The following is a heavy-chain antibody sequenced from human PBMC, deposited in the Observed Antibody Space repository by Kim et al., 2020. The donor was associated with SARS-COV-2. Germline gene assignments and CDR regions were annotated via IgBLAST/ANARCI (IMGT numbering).Heavy chain of an antibody. CDR3: AKYSGRSYIVVVPAAMSMDV. CDR1: GFTFSSYA. J-gene: IGHJ6*02. V-gene: IGHV3-23*01. CDR2: ISGSGGST. Sequence: GGSLRLSCAASGFTFSSYAMSWVRQAPGKGLEWVSAISGSGGSTYYADSVKGRFTISRDNSKNTLYLQMNSLRAEDTAVYYCAKYSGRSYIVVVPAAMSMDVWGQGTTVTVSS. D-gene: IGHD2-2*01.